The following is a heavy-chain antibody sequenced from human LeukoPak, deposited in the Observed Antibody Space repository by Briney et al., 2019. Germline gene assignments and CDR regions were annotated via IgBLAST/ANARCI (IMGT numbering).Heavy chain of an antibody. CDR1: GGSFSGYY. D-gene: IGHD6-6*01. CDR2: INHSGST. Sequence: SETLSLTCAVYGGSFSGYYRSWIRQPPGKGLEWIGEINHSGSTNYNPSLKSRVTISVDTSKNQFSLKLSSVTAADTAVYYCARGEQLADFDYWGQGTLVTVSS. V-gene: IGHV4-34*01. CDR3: ARGEQLADFDY. J-gene: IGHJ4*02.